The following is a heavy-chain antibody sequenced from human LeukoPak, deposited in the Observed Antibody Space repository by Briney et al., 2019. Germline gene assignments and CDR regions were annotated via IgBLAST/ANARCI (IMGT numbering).Heavy chain of an antibody. CDR2: SNAGNGNT. V-gene: IGHV1-3*02. CDR3: ASPSVAGTRSYYYYMDV. Sequence: ASVKVSCKASGYTFTSYAMHWVRQAPGQRLEWMGWSNAGNGNTKYSQEFQGRVTMTRDTSISTAYMELSRLRSDDTAVYYCASPSVAGTRSYYYYMDVWGKGTTVTVSS. D-gene: IGHD6-19*01. CDR1: GYTFTSYA. J-gene: IGHJ6*03.